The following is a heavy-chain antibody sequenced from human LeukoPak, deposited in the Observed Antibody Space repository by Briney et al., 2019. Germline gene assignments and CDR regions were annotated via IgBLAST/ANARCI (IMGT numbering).Heavy chain of an antibody. V-gene: IGHV4-31*03. J-gene: IGHJ4*02. CDR3: ARGPTYHCSGGSCRIQLWPLDY. CDR1: GGSISSGGYY. Sequence: SETLSLTCTVSGGSISSGGYYWSWIRQHPGKGLEWIGYIYYSGSTNYNPSLKSRVTISVDTSKNQFSLKLSSVTAADTAVYYCARGPTYHCSGGSCRIQLWPLDYWGQGTLVTVSS. CDR2: IYYSGST. D-gene: IGHD2-15*01.